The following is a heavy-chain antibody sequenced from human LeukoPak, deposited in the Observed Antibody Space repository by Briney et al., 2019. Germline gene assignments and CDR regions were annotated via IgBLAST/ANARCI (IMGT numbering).Heavy chain of an antibody. Sequence: GGSLRLSCAASGFTFSSYSMNWVRQAPGKGLEWVSSISSSSSYIYYADSVKGRSTISRDNAKNSLYLQMNSLRAEDTAVYYCASPLGSGDAFDIWGQGTMVTVSS. CDR2: ISSSSSYI. CDR3: ASPLGSGDAFDI. CDR1: GFTFSSYS. V-gene: IGHV3-21*04. D-gene: IGHD3-10*01. J-gene: IGHJ3*02.